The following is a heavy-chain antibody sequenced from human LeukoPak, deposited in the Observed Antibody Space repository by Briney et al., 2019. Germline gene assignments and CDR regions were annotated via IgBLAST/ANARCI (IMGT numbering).Heavy chain of an antibody. D-gene: IGHD2-15*01. CDR2: IIPILGIA. CDR3: AREGHCSGGSCFAGNWFDP. V-gene: IGHV1-69*04. CDR1: GGTFSSYA. Sequence: ASVKVSCKASGGTFSSYAISWVRQAPGQGLEWMGRIIPILGIANYAQKFQGRVTITADKSTSTAYMELSSLRSEDTAVYYCAREGHCSGGSCFAGNWFDPWGQGTLVTVAS. J-gene: IGHJ5*02.